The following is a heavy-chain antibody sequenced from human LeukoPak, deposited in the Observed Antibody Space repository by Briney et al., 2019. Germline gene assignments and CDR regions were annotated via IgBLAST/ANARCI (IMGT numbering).Heavy chain of an antibody. CDR1: GYTFTSYY. Sequence: GASVKVSCKASGYTFTSYYMHWVRQAPGQGLEWMGIINPSGGSTSNAQKFQGRVTMTRDTSTSTVYMELSSLRSEDTAVYYCARTLVAAGLEVSNKFDPWGQGTLVTVSS. CDR2: INPSGGST. V-gene: IGHV1-46*01. CDR3: ARTLVAAGLEVSNKFDP. J-gene: IGHJ5*02. D-gene: IGHD6-13*01.